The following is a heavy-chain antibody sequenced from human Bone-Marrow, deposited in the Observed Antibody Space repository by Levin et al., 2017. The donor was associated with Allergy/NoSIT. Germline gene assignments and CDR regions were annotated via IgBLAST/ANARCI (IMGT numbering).Heavy chain of an antibody. CDR1: GGSFSGYY. CDR2: INHSGST. J-gene: IGHJ5*02. V-gene: IGHV4-34*01. D-gene: IGHD6-13*01. CDR3: ARGTIAAAGYTPFDP. Sequence: SQTLSLTCAVYGGSFSGYYWSWIRQPPGKGLEWIGEINHSGSTNYNPSLKSRVTISVDTSKNQFSLKLSSVTAADTAVYYCARGTIAAAGYTPFDPWGQGTLVTVSS.